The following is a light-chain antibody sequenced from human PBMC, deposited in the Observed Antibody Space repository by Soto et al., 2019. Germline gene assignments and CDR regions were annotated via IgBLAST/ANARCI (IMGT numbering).Light chain of an antibody. CDR2: DVN. CDR1: SSDVGHYNV. Sequence: QSALTQPRSVSGSPGQSVTISCTGISSDVGHYNVVSWYQTYPGKPPKLVLYDVNNRPSGVPGRFSDSKSGNTASLTVSGLQSDDEADYYCSSDAGGYPVLFGGGTKLTVL. CDR3: SSDAGGYPVL. J-gene: IGLJ2*01. V-gene: IGLV2-11*01.